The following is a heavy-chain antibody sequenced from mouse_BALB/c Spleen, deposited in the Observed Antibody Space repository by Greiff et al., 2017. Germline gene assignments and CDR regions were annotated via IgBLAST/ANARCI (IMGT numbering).Heavy chain of an antibody. CDR1: GYTFTSYW. D-gene: IGHD1-1*01. Sequence: QVQLQQPGAELVKPGASVKLSCKASGYTFTSYWMHWVKQRPGQGLEWIGEINPSNGRTNYNEKFKSKATLTVDKSSSTAYMQLSSLTSEDSAVYYCARPYYYGSSPLYAMDYWGQGTSVTVSA. CDR3: ARPYYYGSSPLYAMDY. V-gene: IGHV1S81*02. CDR2: INPSNGRT. J-gene: IGHJ4*01.